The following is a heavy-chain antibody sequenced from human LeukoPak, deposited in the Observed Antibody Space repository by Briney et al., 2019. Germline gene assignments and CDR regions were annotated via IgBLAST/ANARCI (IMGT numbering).Heavy chain of an antibody. V-gene: IGHV3-15*01. J-gene: IGHJ4*02. CDR3: TTGAIGWTEDY. CDR2: IKSKTDGGTT. D-gene: IGHD2-15*01. Sequence: GGSLRLSCAASGFTFSNAWMSWARQAPGKGLEWVGRIKSKTDGGTTDYAAPVKGRFTIARDDSTNTLYLQMNRLRTGETAMYFCTTGAIGWTEDYWGQGTLVTVSS. CDR1: GFTFSNAW.